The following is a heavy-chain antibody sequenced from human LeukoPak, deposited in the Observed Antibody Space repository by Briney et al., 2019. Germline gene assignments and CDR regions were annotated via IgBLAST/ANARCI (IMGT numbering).Heavy chain of an antibody. V-gene: IGHV3-7*05. D-gene: IGHD2-15*01. CDR3: ARDLGYCSGGSCSKYYLDY. Sequence: PGGSLRLSCAASGFTFSSSWMSWVRQAPGKGLEWVANIKQDGSEKYYVDSVRGRYTISRDNAKNSLYLQMNSLRAEDTAVYYCARDLGYCSGGSCSKYYLDYWGQGTLVTVSS. J-gene: IGHJ4*02. CDR1: GFTFSSSW. CDR2: IKQDGSEK.